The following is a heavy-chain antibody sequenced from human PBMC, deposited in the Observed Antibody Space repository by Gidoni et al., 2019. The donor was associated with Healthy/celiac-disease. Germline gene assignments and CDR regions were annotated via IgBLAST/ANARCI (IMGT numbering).Heavy chain of an antibody. Sequence: QLQLPESGSGLVKPSQTLSLTCAVSGGSISRGGYSWSGIRQPPGKGLEWIGYIYHSGSTYYNPALNSRVIISVDRSKTQFSLKLSSVTAADTAVYYCAIVVVTGVFAFDIWGQGTMVTVSA. V-gene: IGHV4-30-2*01. CDR3: AIVVVTGVFAFDI. CDR2: IYHSGST. CDR1: GGSISRGGYS. D-gene: IGHD2-2*01. J-gene: IGHJ3*02.